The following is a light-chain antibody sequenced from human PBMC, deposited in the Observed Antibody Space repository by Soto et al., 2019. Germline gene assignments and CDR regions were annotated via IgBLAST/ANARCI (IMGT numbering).Light chain of an antibody. CDR2: EVS. CDR1: RSLVYSDGNTS. CDR3: MQGTNWPHT. V-gene: IGKV2-30*01. J-gene: IGKJ1*01. Sequence: DVVMTQSPLPLPVTLGQPASISCRSSRSLVYSDGNTSLNWFQQRPGQSPRRLIFEVSNRDSGVPDRFCGSASGTDFTLKISRVEAEDVAVYYCMQGTNWPHTLGQGTNVDIK.